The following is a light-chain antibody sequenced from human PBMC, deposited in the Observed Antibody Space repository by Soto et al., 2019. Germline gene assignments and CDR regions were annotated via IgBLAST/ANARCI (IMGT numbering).Light chain of an antibody. CDR2: AAS. V-gene: IGKV3-20*01. Sequence: EIVLTQSPGTLSLSPGERATLSCRASQSVSSSYLAWYQQKPGQAPRLLIYAASSRATAIPDRFSGSGSGTDFTLTISRLEPEDFAVYYCQQYGSSPFTFGPETKVDIK. CDR3: QQYGSSPFT. J-gene: IGKJ3*01. CDR1: QSVSSSY.